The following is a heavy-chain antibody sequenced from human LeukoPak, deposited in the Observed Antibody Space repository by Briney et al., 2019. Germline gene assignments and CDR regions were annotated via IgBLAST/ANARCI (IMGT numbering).Heavy chain of an antibody. J-gene: IGHJ5*02. CDR3: ARDAYYDFWSGQDNWFDP. D-gene: IGHD3-3*01. CDR2: INPNSGGT. CDR1: GYTFTGYY. V-gene: IGHV1-2*02. Sequence: ASVKVSCKASGYTFTGYYMHWVRQAPGQGLEWMGWINPNSGGTNYAQKFQGRVTMTRDTSISTAYMELSRLRSDDTAVYYCARDAYYDFWSGQDNWFDPWGQGTLVTVSS.